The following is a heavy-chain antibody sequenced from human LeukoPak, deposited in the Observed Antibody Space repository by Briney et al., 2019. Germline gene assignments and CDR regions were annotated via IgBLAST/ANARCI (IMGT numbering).Heavy chain of an antibody. D-gene: IGHD3-10*01. CDR2: IYYSGST. CDR1: GGSISSYY. V-gene: IGHV4-59*01. J-gene: IGHJ3*02. Sequence: PSETLSLTCTVSGGSISSYYWRWIRQPPGKGLEWIGYIYYSGSTNYNPSLKSRVAISVDTYKNQFSLKLSSVTAADTAVYYCASSRRSTMVRGVILTPDAFDIWGQGTMVTVSS. CDR3: ASSRRSTMVRGVILTPDAFDI.